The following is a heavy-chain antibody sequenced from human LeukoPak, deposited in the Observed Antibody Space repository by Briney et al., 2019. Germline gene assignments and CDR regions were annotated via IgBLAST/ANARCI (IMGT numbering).Heavy chain of an antibody. D-gene: IGHD4-17*01. CDR1: GYTFTGYY. J-gene: IGHJ5*02. V-gene: IGHV1-69*13. CDR2: IIPLFGTT. Sequence: SVKVSCKASGYTFTGYYIHWVRQAPGQGLEWMGGIIPLFGTTNYAQKFRGRVTITADESTNTAYMDLSSLGSEDTAVYYCARPAASNLYGEDWLDPWGQGTLVTVSS. CDR3: ARPAASNLYGEDWLDP.